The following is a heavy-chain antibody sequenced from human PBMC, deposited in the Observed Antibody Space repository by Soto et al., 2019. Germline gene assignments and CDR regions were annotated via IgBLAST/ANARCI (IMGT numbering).Heavy chain of an antibody. CDR2: IYHAGSV. CDR3: ARTFDYYGMDV. J-gene: IGHJ6*02. Sequence: SETLSLTCAVSGYSIGSGYYWAWIRQSPGKGLEWIGSIYHAGSVYYNPSLNGRVALSMDTSKNHFSLKLTSVTAADTAVYYCARTFDYYGMDVWGQGTTVTVS. V-gene: IGHV4-38-2*01. CDR1: GYSIGSGYY.